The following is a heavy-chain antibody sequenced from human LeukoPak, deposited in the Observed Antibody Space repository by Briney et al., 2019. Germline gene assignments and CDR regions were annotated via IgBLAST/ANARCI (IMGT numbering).Heavy chain of an antibody. V-gene: IGHV1-69*13. CDR2: IIPIFGTA. CDR3: ARESTMVRGVMDY. CDR1: GGTFSSYA. D-gene: IGHD3-10*01. J-gene: IGHJ4*02. Sequence: SVKVSCKASGGTFSSYAISWVRQAPGQGLEWMGGIIPIFGTANYAQKFQGRVTITADESTSTAYMELSSLRSEDTAVHYCARESTMVRGVMDYWGQGTLVTVSS.